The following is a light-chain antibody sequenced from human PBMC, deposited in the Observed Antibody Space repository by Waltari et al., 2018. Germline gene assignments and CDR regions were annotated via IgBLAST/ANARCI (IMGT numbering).Light chain of an antibody. V-gene: IGLV3-25*03. CDR3: QSADNSGTYVVV. CDR1: ALPNQY. CDR2: KDS. Sequence: SYELTQPPSVSVSPGQTARITCSGDALPNQYAYWYQKKPGQAPLLVIYKDSERPSGIPERFSGSSSGTKVTLTISGVQAEDEADYYCQSADNSGTYVVVFGGGTKLTVL. J-gene: IGLJ2*01.